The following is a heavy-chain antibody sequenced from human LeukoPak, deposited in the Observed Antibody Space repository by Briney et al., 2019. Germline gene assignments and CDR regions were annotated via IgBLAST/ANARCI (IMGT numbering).Heavy chain of an antibody. CDR1: GGSISGYY. D-gene: IGHD5-24*01. Sequence: SETLSLTCSVSGGSISGYYWTWIRQPAGKGLEWIGRVYTSGSTHYNPSLKTRLTMSVDTSKNQFSLKLSSVTAADTAVYYCAIEMATIAAFDIWGQGTMVTVSS. CDR3: AIEMATIAAFDI. CDR2: VYTSGST. J-gene: IGHJ3*02. V-gene: IGHV4-4*07.